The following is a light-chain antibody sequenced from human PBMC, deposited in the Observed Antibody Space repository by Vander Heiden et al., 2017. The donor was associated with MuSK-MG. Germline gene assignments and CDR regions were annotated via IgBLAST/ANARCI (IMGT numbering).Light chain of an antibody. CDR1: QNINNW. CDR3: QQYNNDMIS. Sequence: DSQMTQSPSTLSASVGDRVIITCRASQNINNWLAWYQQKPGKAPKLLIYHASNLESGVPSRFSGSASGTEFTLTISSLQPDDFATYYCQQYNNDMISFGRGTRLEMK. CDR2: HAS. J-gene: IGKJ5*01. V-gene: IGKV1-5*01.